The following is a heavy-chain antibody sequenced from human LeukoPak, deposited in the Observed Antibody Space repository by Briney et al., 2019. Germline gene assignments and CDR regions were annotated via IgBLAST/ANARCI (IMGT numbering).Heavy chain of an antibody. CDR2: ISGSGGST. J-gene: IGHJ4*02. V-gene: IGHV3-23*01. CDR1: GFTFSSYA. D-gene: IGHD4-17*01. Sequence: GGSLRLSCAASGFTFSSYAMSWVRQAPGKGLEWVSGISGSGGSTYYADSVKGRFTVSRDNSKNTLYLQMNSLRAEDTAVHYCAKMEAWTTVTGSGVDYWGQGTLVTVSS. CDR3: AKMEAWTTVTGSGVDY.